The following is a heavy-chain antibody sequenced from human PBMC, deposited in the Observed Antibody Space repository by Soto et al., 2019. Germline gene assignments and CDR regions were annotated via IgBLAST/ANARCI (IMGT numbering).Heavy chain of an antibody. Sequence: EVQLVESGGGLVQPGGSLTLSCAASGFTVSSNYMTWVRQAPGKGLEWVSLIYSGGSTYYADSVKGRFTISRDNSKNTLYLQMNRLRAEDTAVYYGAGTRSLDYWGQGTLVTVSS. CDR1: GFTVSSNY. CDR2: IYSGGST. V-gene: IGHV3-66*01. J-gene: IGHJ4*02. CDR3: AGTRSLDY.